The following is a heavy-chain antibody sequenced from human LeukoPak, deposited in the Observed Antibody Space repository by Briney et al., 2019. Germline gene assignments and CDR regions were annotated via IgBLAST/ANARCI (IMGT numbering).Heavy chain of an antibody. CDR2: IIPIFGTA. CDR3: ARDPSMVRGENTPYFDY. Sequence: SVKVSCKASGGTFSSYAISWVRQAPGQGLEWMGGIIPIFGTANYAQKFQGRVTITADESTSTAYMELSSLRSEDTAVYYCARDPSMVRGENTPYFDYWGQGTPVTVSS. J-gene: IGHJ4*02. D-gene: IGHD3-10*01. V-gene: IGHV1-69*13. CDR1: GGTFSSYA.